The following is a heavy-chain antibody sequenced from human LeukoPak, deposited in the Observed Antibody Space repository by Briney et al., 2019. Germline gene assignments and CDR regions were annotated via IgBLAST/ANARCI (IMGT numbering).Heavy chain of an antibody. D-gene: IGHD1-1*01. CDR2: MSYSGST. CDR3: ARGSSTGTTRLDY. J-gene: IGHJ4*02. Sequence: SETLSLTCTVSGGSIGSSSYYWGWIRQPPGKGLEWIGSMSYSGSTYHSPSLKSRVTMSLDTSRNQFSLKLRSVTAADTTVYYCARGSSTGTTRLDYWGQGTLVTVSS. CDR1: GGSIGSSSYY. V-gene: IGHV4-39*01.